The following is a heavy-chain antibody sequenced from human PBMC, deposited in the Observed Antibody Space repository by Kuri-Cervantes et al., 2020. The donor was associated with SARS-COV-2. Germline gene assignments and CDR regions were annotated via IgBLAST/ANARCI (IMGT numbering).Heavy chain of an antibody. V-gene: IGHV3-74*01. CDR2: INPDGSST. J-gene: IGHJ6*02. CDR3: ARELRQHYYYYGMDV. Sequence: GKSLKISCAASGFTFSGHWIHWGRQPPGKGLVWVSRINPDGSSTNNADSVKGRFTLSGDNAKNTLYLQMNSLRAEDTAVYYCARELRQHYYYYGMDVWGQGTTVTVSS. D-gene: IGHD4-17*01. CDR1: GFTFSGHW.